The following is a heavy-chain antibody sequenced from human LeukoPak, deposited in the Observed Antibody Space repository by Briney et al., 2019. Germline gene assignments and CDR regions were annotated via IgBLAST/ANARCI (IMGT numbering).Heavy chain of an antibody. CDR3: ARDSEMATINY. CDR2: INPNSGGT. Sequence: ASVKVSCKASGYTFTCYYMHWVRQAPGQGLEWMGRINPNSGGTNYAQKFQGRVTMSRDTSISTAYMELSRLRSDDTAVYYCARDSEMATINYWGQGTLVTVSS. CDR1: GYTFTCYY. J-gene: IGHJ4*02. V-gene: IGHV1-2*06. D-gene: IGHD5-24*01.